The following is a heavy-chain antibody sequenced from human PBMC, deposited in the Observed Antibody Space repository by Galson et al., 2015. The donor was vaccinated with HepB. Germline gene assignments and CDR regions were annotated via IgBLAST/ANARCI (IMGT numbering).Heavy chain of an antibody. V-gene: IGHV3-23*01. CDR2: IGGSGGGT. D-gene: IGHD2-15*01. CDR1: GFTFSSYA. J-gene: IGHJ4*02. CDR3: AKGCGGTCYSDFDY. Sequence: SLRLSCAASGFTFSSYAMSWVRQAPGKGLEWVSTIGGSGGGTYYADSVKGRFTISRDNSKNTLYLQMNSLRAEDTAIYYCAKGCGGTCYSDFDYWGQGTLVTVSS.